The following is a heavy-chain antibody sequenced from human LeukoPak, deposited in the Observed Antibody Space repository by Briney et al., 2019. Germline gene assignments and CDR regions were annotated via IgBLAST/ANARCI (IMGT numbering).Heavy chain of an antibody. CDR2: FDPEDGET. V-gene: IGHV1-24*01. CDR3: ARVGRYSGYDSPETYYYYMDV. D-gene: IGHD5-12*01. J-gene: IGHJ6*03. CDR1: GYTLTELS. Sequence: ASVKVSCKVSGYTLTELSMHWVRQAPGKGLEWMGGFDPEDGETIYAQKFQGRVTMTEDTSTDTAYMELSSLRSEDTAVYYCARVGRYSGYDSPETYYYYMDVWGKGTTVTISS.